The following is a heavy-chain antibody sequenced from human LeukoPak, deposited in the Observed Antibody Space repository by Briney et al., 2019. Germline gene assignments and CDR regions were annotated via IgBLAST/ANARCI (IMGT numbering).Heavy chain of an antibody. Sequence: GGSLRLSCAASGFTFSSYGMHWVRQAPGKGLEWVAVISYDGSNKYYADSVKGRFTISRDNSKNTLHLQMNSLRAEDTAVYYCARELYRAKGFGESYYYYGMDVWGQGTTVTVSS. V-gene: IGHV3-30*03. J-gene: IGHJ6*02. CDR2: ISYDGSNK. CDR1: GFTFSSYG. CDR3: ARELYRAKGFGESYYYYGMDV. D-gene: IGHD3-10*01.